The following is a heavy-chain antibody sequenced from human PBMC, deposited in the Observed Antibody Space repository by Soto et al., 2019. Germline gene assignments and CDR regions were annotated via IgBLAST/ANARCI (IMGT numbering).Heavy chain of an antibody. J-gene: IGHJ4*02. Sequence: PAGSLRLSCAACGFGLKISWVPWVCHAPRKGLVWVSRINSDGSSTTYADSVKGRFTISRDNAKNTLYLQMNSLRAEDTAVYYCARVGYSSAWLLNYWGQGTLVTVSS. CDR3: ARVGYSSAWLLNY. V-gene: IGHV3-74*01. CDR2: INSDGSST. D-gene: IGHD6-25*01. CDR1: GFGLKISW.